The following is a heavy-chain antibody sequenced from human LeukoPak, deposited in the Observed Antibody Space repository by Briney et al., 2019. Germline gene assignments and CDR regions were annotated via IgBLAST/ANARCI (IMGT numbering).Heavy chain of an antibody. CDR1: GGSFSGYY. D-gene: IGHD3-22*01. J-gene: IGHJ4*02. V-gene: IGHV4-34*01. CDR3: ARVKKPGYYYDSSGYYYLSH. Sequence: SETLSLTCAVYGGSFSGYYWSWTRQPPGKGLEWIGEINHSGSTNYNPSLKSRVTISVDTSKNQFSLKLSSVTAADTAVYYCARVKKPGYYYDSSGYYYLSHWGQGTMVTVSS. CDR2: INHSGST.